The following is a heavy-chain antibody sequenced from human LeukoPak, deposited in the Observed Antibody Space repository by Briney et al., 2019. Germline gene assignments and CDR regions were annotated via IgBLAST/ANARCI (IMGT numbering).Heavy chain of an antibody. D-gene: IGHD6-13*01. Sequence: PGRSLRLSCAASGFTFSSYGLHWVRQAPGKGLEWVSVIYSGGSTYYADSVKGRFTISRDNSKNTLYLQMNSLRVEDTAVYYCARNRVDSSSWYNWFDPWGQGTLVTVSS. V-gene: IGHV3-53*01. CDR2: IYSGGST. J-gene: IGHJ5*02. CDR3: ARNRVDSSSWYNWFDP. CDR1: GFTFSSYG.